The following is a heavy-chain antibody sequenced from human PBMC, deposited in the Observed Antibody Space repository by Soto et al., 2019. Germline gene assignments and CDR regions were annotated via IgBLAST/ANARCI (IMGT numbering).Heavy chain of an antibody. J-gene: IGHJ4*02. CDR2: IYHSGST. CDR3: ALGRGYNWNDHYFEY. CDR1: GGSISSSSYY. D-gene: IGHD1-20*01. Sequence: QLQLHESGPGLVKHSETLSLTCTVSGGSISSSSYYWGWIRQPPGKGLEWIGSIYHSGSTYYNPSLKSRVTISVDTSKNQFSLKLTSVTAADTAVYYCALGRGYNWNDHYFEYWCQGTLVTVSS. V-gene: IGHV4-39*01.